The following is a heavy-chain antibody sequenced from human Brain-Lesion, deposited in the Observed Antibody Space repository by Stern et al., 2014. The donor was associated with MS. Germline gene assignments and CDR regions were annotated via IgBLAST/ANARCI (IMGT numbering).Heavy chain of an antibody. Sequence: EVQLVESGGGLVKPGGSLRLSCEASGFTFNSYSMNWVRQAPGKGLEWVSPISVGTDYIYYADSVKGRFTISRDNAKNSLFLQMNTLRAEDTAVYYCARVDCSGTNCIYYYYGMDVWGQGTTVTVSS. CDR2: ISVGTDYI. CDR1: GFTFNSYS. CDR3: ARVDCSGTNCIYYYYGMDV. D-gene: IGHD2-2*01. V-gene: IGHV3-21*02. J-gene: IGHJ6*02.